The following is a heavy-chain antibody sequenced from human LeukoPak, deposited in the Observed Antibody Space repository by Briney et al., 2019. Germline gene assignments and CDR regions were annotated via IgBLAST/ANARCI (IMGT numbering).Heavy chain of an antibody. CDR2: ISSTSTFI. CDR3: ARDYFDSSDYPQTYYYYYMDV. V-gene: IGHV3-21*01. CDR1: GFTFSRYS. J-gene: IGHJ6*03. Sequence: PGGSLRLSCAASGFTFSRYSMNWDRQAPGKGLEWVASISSTSTFIYSADSVKGRFTISRDTAKNSLLLQMNSLRAEDTAIYYCARDYFDSSDYPQTYYYYYMDVWGKGTTVTVSS. D-gene: IGHD3-22*01.